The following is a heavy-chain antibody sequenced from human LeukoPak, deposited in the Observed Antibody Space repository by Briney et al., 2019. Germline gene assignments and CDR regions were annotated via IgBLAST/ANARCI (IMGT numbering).Heavy chain of an antibody. V-gene: IGHV3-30*02. CDR2: IRYDGSNK. CDR1: GFTFSSYW. Sequence: GGSLRLSCAASGFTFSSYWMSWVRQAPGKGLEWVAFIRYDGSNKYYADSVKGRFTISRDNSKNTLYLQMNSLRAEDTAVYYCAKESVEMATISHYFDYWGQGTLVTVSS. D-gene: IGHD5-24*01. J-gene: IGHJ4*02. CDR3: AKESVEMATISHYFDY.